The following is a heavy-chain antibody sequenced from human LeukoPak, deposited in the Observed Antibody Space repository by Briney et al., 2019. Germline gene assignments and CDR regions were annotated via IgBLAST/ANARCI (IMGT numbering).Heavy chain of an antibody. J-gene: IGHJ3*02. CDR3: AAGGVVVTAILPSDAFDI. D-gene: IGHD2-21*02. Sequence: PGGSLRLSCAASGFTVSSNYMSWVRQAPGKGLEWVSVIYSGGSTYYADSVKGRFTISRDNSKNTLYLRMNSLRAEDTAVYYCAAGGVVVTAILPSDAFDIWGQGTMVTVSS. V-gene: IGHV3-66*01. CDR1: GFTVSSNY. CDR2: IYSGGST.